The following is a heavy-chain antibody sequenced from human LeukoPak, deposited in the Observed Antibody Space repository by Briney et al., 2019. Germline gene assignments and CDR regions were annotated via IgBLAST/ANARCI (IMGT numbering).Heavy chain of an antibody. Sequence: GGSLRLSCAASGFTFSSYGMHWVRQAPGKGLEWVAFIRYDGSNKYYADSVKGRFTISRDNSKNTLYLQMNSLRAEDTAVYYCAKPRRWNDGRDAFDIWGQGTMVTVSS. CDR2: IRYDGSNK. CDR1: GFTFSSYG. J-gene: IGHJ3*02. CDR3: AKPRRWNDGRDAFDI. D-gene: IGHD1-1*01. V-gene: IGHV3-30*02.